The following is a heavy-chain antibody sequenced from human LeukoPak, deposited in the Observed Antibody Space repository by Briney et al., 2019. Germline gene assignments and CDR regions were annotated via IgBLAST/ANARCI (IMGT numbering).Heavy chain of an antibody. CDR2: IYPGDSDT. D-gene: IGHD6-19*01. CDR3: ARRDRSGWPTYYYYGMDV. CDR1: GYSFTTYW. J-gene: IGHJ6*02. V-gene: IGHV5-51*01. Sequence: LGESLKISCKGSGYSFTTYWSAWVPQMPGKGLGGMGIIYPGDSDTRYSPSFQGQVTISADKSISTAYLQWSSLKASDSAMYYCARRDRSGWPTYYYYGMDVWGQGTTVTVSS.